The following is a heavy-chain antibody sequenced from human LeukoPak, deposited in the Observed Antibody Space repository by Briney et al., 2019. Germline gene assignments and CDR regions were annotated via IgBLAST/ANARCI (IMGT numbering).Heavy chain of an antibody. V-gene: IGHV4-34*01. Sequence: SETLSLTCAVYGGSFSGYYWSWIRQPPGKGLEWIGEINHSGSTNYNPSLKSRVTISVDTSKSQFSLKLSSVTAADTAVYYCATLGYCSSTSCYAFDYWGQGTLVTVSS. CDR1: GGSFSGYY. CDR2: INHSGST. J-gene: IGHJ4*02. CDR3: ATLGYCSSTSCYAFDY. D-gene: IGHD2-2*01.